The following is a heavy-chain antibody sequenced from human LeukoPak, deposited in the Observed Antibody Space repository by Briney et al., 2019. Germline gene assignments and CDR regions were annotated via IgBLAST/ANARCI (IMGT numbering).Heavy chain of an antibody. CDR2: IIPIFTTS. Sequence: SVKVSCKASGGTFSSYAISWVRHAPGQGLEWVGRIIPIFTTSKYAQNFQGRVTITTDESTSTAYVELSSLRSEDTAVYYCARDHWVDTRDAFDIWGQGTMVTVSS. CDR3: ARDHWVDTRDAFDI. J-gene: IGHJ3*02. D-gene: IGHD5-18*01. CDR1: GGTFSSYA. V-gene: IGHV1-69*05.